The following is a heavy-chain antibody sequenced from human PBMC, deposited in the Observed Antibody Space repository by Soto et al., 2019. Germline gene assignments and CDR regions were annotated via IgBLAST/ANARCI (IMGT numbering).Heavy chain of an antibody. CDR2: IFYSGTT. Sequence: SETVSLTCTVSGDSISNYYWSWIRQPPGKRLEWLGYIFYSGTTSYNPSLKRRVTISVDTSKNQFALRLRSVTAADTATYYCARFKRGYSYESVIDFWGQGTLVTVSS. V-gene: IGHV4-59*01. D-gene: IGHD5-18*01. CDR1: GDSISNYY. J-gene: IGHJ4*02. CDR3: ARFKRGYSYESVIDF.